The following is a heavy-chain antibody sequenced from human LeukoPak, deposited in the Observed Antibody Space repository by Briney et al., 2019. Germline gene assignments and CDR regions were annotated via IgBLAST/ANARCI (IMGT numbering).Heavy chain of an antibody. Sequence: GESLKISCKASGYRFTSYWIGWVRQMPGKGLEWMTIIYPGDSETRYSPSFQGQVTISADKSIGTTYLQWSSLKASDTAMYYCARALRTGQGDYVPVLWGQGTLVTVSS. CDR2: IYPGDSET. J-gene: IGHJ4*02. D-gene: IGHD3-10*02. CDR1: GYRFTSYW. V-gene: IGHV5-51*01. CDR3: ARALRTGQGDYVPVL.